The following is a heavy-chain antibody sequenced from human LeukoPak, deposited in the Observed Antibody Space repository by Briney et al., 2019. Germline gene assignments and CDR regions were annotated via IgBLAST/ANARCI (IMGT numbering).Heavy chain of an antibody. CDR1: GFTFSDHY. V-gene: IGHV3-11*04. CDR2: IGSSGTTV. Sequence: PGGSLRLSCAASGFTFSDHYMTWIRQAPGKGLEWVSYIGSSGTTVYYADSVKGRFTISRDNANSSLYLEMSSLRADDSALYYCARADSTDGFDIWGRGTMVTVSS. J-gene: IGHJ3*02. CDR3: ARADSTDGFDI. D-gene: IGHD3/OR15-3a*01.